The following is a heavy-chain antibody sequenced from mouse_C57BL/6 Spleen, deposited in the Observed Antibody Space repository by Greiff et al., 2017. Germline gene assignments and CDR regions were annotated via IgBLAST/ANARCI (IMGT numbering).Heavy chain of an antibody. CDR2: IDPETGGT. CDR3: TREGYYGNGFDY. D-gene: IGHD2-1*01. J-gene: IGHJ2*01. CDR1: GYTFTDYE. Sequence: QVQLKESGAELVRPGASVTLSCKASGYTFTDYEMHWVKQTPVHGLEWIGAIDPETGGTAYNQKFKGKAILTADKSSSTAYMELRGLTSEDSAVYYCTREGYYGNGFDYWGQGTTLTVSS. V-gene: IGHV1-15*01.